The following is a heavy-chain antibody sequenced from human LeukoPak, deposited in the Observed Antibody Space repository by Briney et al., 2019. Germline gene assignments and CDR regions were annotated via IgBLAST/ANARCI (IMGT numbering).Heavy chain of an antibody. V-gene: IGHV3-53*01. CDR1: GFTVSSNY. D-gene: IGHD3-10*01. J-gene: IGHJ3*02. CDR3: AKSLYGSGSLDAFDI. Sequence: GGSLRLSCAASGFTVSSNYMSWVRQAPGKGLGWVSVIYSGGSTYYADSVKGRFSISRDNSKNTLYLQMNSLRAEDTAVYYCAKSLYGSGSLDAFDIWGQGTMVTVSS. CDR2: IYSGGST.